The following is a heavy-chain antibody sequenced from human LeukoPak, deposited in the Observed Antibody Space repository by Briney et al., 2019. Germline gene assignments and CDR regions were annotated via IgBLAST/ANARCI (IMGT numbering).Heavy chain of an antibody. D-gene: IGHD3-22*01. CDR1: GGSISSGDYY. J-gene: IGHJ5*02. CDR3: ARGDDKNYYDSSGYYYLSKGVWFDP. V-gene: IGHV4-30-4*01. CDR2: IYYSGST. Sequence: ASETLSLTCTVSGGSISSGDYYWSWIRQPPGQGLEWIGYIYYSGSTYYNPSLKSRVTISVDTSKNQFSLKLSSVTAADTAVYYCARGDDKNYYDSSGYYYLSKGVWFDPWGQGTLVTVSS.